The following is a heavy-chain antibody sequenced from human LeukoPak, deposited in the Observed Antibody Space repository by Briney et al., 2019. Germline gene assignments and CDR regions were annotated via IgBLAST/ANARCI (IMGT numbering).Heavy chain of an antibody. D-gene: IGHD6-13*01. Sequence: GGSLRLSCAASGFTVSSNYMSWVRQAPGKGLEWVSVIYSGGSTYYADSVKGRFTISRDNSKNTLCLQMNSLRAEDTAVYYCARDLYIAAAGATYDYWGQGTLVTVSS. CDR2: IYSGGST. J-gene: IGHJ4*02. V-gene: IGHV3-53*01. CDR3: ARDLYIAAAGATYDY. CDR1: GFTVSSNY.